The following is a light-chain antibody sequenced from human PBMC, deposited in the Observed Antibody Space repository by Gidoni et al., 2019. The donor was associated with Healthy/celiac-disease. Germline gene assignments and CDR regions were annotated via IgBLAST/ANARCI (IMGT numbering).Light chain of an antibody. V-gene: IGKV1-5*03. CDR3: QQYNSYWT. CDR2: KAS. CDR1: HSISSW. Sequence: DIQMTQSPSTLSASVGDRVTITCRASHSISSWLAWYQQKPGKAPKLLIYKASSLESGVPSRFSGSGAGTEFLLTSSSLQPDYLATYYCQQYNSYWTFGQGTKVEIK. J-gene: IGKJ1*01.